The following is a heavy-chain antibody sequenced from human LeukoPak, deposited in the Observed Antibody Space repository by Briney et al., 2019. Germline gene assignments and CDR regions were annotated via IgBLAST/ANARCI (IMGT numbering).Heavy chain of an antibody. D-gene: IGHD3-9*01. J-gene: IGHJ6*02. CDR1: GYSFTTYW. Sequence: GESLKISCKGSGYSFTTYWIGWVRQMPGKGLEWMGIISPGDSDIRYSPSFQGQVTISADKSISTAYLQWSSLKASDTAMYYCARHLYDILTGTYYYYYGMDVWGQGTTVTVSS. CDR3: ARHLYDILTGTYYYYYGMDV. V-gene: IGHV5-51*01. CDR2: ISPGDSDI.